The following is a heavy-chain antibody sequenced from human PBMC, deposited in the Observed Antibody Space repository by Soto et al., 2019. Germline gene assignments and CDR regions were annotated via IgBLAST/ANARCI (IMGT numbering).Heavy chain of an antibody. CDR1: GGSITSSSHF. J-gene: IGHJ5*02. D-gene: IGHD6-25*01. CDR3: AGQTFTIAAASYGRSNWFDP. CDR2: IYFTGNT. Sequence: SETLSLTCTVSGGSITSSSHFWGWVRQPPGKGLEWIGTIYFTGNTYYTPSLKSRLTRSIDTSKNEFTLRLNSVTAADTAVYYCAGQTFTIAAASYGRSNWFDPWGPGTLVTVSS. V-gene: IGHV4-39*01.